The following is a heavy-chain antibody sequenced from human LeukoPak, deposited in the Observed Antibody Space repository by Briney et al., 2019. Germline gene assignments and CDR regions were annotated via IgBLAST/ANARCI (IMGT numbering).Heavy chain of an antibody. CDR1: GFTFSSYS. J-gene: IGHJ4*02. CDR2: ISSSSSYI. Sequence: GGSLRLSCAASGFTFSSYSMNWVHQAPGKGLEWVSSISSSSSYIYYADSVKGRFTISRDNAKNSLYLQMNSLRAEDTAVYYCARDGGDYVPLGYWGQGTLVTVSS. D-gene: IGHD2-21*02. V-gene: IGHV3-21*01. CDR3: ARDGGDYVPLGY.